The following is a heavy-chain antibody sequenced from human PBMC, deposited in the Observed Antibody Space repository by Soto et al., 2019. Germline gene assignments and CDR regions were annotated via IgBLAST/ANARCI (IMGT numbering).Heavy chain of an antibody. D-gene: IGHD5-12*01. V-gene: IGHV4-61*01. CDR3: ARDSLAFFDS. Sequence: LSLTCTVSDGSFSSGIYYWTWIRQPPGKGLEWIGYIYSSGSTLYNPSLKSRVIISVDTSMNQFSLKLSSVTAADTVVYYCARDSLAFFDSWGQGTRGTVS. CDR1: DGSFSSGIYY. CDR2: IYSSGST. J-gene: IGHJ4*02.